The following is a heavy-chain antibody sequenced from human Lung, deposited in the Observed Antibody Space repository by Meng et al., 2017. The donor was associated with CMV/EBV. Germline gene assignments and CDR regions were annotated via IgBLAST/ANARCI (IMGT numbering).Heavy chain of an antibody. V-gene: IGHV3-30*04. CDR2: VSYDGSHK. CDR1: GFTFSSSA. J-gene: IGHJ6*02. Sequence: GESLKISCAASGFTFSSSAMHWVRQAPGKGLEWVAVVSYDGSHKYYADSVKGRFTISRDNSKNSLYLQMNSLGPEDTAVYYCARGIKEWSYFYYHAMDGWGQGSTVTVSS. CDR3: ARGIKEWSYFYYHAMDG. D-gene: IGHD3-3*01.